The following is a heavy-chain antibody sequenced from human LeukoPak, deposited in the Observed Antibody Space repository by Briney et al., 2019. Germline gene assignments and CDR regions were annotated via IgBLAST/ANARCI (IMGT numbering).Heavy chain of an antibody. CDR2: ISDSGSTI. CDR1: EFVFSDYY. CDR3: AREMEGDYGSGTFFDL. Sequence: PGGSLRLSCAASEFVFSDYYMSWIRQAPGKGLEWVSYISDSGSTIYYADSVKGRFTISRDNVKNLLYLQMNGLRAEDTAVYYCAREMEGDYGSGTFFDLWGQGNMVTVSS. J-gene: IGHJ4*02. V-gene: IGHV3-11*01. D-gene: IGHD3-10*01.